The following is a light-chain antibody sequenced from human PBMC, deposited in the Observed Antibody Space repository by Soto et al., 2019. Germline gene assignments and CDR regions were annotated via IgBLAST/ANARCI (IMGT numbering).Light chain of an antibody. J-gene: IGKJ2*01. CDR3: QQSNNWPYT. CDR1: QSVSDN. CDR2: GAS. V-gene: IGKV3-15*01. Sequence: EIVMTQSPATLSASPGERVTLSCRASQSVSDNLAWYQQKPGQVPRLLIYGASTRATTIPATFSGSGSGTEFTLTISSLESEDFPVYYCQQSNNWPYTFGQGTKLDI.